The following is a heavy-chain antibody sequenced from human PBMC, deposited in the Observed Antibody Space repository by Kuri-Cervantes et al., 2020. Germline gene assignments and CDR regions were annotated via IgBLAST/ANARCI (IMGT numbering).Heavy chain of an antibody. D-gene: IGHD3-3*01. J-gene: IGHJ5*02. CDR3: ARDSTYYDFWSGYFGSPDFTNWFDP. V-gene: IGHV4-34*01. CDR1: GGSFSGYY. CDR2: INHSGST. Sequence: SETLSLTCAVYGGSFSGYYWSWIRQPPGKGLEWIGEINHSGSTNYNPSLKSRVTISVDTSKNQFSLKLSSVTAADTAVYYCARDSTYYDFWSGYFGSPDFTNWFDPWGQGTLVTVSS.